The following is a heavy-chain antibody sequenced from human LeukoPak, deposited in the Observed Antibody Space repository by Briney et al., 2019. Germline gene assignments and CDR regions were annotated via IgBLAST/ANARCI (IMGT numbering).Heavy chain of an antibody. CDR2: INTNTGNP. CDR3: ARDLRPSNQYCSGGSCYSFHLFEVDY. J-gene: IGHJ4*02. V-gene: IGHV7-4-1*02. Sequence: GASVKVSCKASGGTFSSYAISWVRQAPGQGLEWMGWINTNTGNPTYAQGFTGRFVFSLDTSVSTAYLQISSLKAEDTAVYYCARDLRPSNQYCSGGSCYSFHLFEVDYWGQGTLVTVSS. D-gene: IGHD2-15*01. CDR1: GGTFSSYA.